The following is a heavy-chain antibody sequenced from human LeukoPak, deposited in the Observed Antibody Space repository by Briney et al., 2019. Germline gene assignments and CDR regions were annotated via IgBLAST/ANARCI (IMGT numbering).Heavy chain of an antibody. V-gene: IGHV4-4*07. D-gene: IGHD5-18*01. CDR1: GGSISSYY. CDR2: IYTSGST. J-gene: IGHJ5*02. CDR3: ARGGYSYGYHWFDP. Sequence: PSETLSLTCPVSGGSISSYYWSWIRQPAGKGLEWIGRIYTSGSTSYNPSLKSRVTMSVDTSKNQFSLKLSSVTAADTAVYYCARGGYSYGYHWFDPWGQGTLVTVSS.